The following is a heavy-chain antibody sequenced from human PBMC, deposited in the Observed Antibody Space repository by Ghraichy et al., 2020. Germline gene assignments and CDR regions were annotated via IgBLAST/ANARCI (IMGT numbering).Heavy chain of an antibody. V-gene: IGHV4-31*03. J-gene: IGHJ3*02. D-gene: IGHD3-10*01. Sequence: SETLSLTCTVSGGSISSGGYYWSWIRQHPRKGLEWIGYIYYSGSTYYNPSLKSRVTISVDTSKNQFSLKLSSVTAADTAVYYCAREGSSDAFDIWGQGTMVTVSS. CDR3: AREGSSDAFDI. CDR1: GGSISSGGYY. CDR2: IYYSGST.